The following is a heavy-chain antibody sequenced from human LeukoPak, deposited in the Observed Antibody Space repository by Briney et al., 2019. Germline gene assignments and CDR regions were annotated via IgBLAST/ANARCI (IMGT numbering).Heavy chain of an antibody. D-gene: IGHD1-26*01. J-gene: IGHJ3*01. CDR2: ISYSSGTI. V-gene: IGHV3-9*01. CDR3: AKDRGGSSELGDAFDV. CDR1: GFSLDNYG. Sequence: GGSLRLSCVASGFSLDNYGMSWVRQAPGKGLEWVSGISYSSGTIGYVDTVKGRFTISRDNAKNSLYLQMNSLRPEDTALYYCAKDRGGSSELGDAFDVWGQGTMVRVSS.